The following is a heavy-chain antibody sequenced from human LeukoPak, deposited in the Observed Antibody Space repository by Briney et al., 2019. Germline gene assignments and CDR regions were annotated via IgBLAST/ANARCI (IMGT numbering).Heavy chain of an antibody. V-gene: IGHV1-18*01. Sequence: ASVKVSCKASGYNFAGSGISWVRQAPGQGLEWMGWISAYNSDTNYAQEFHGRVTLTTDTPTSTAYMELRSLRSDDTAVYYCAREHSSSWDQFDYWGQGTLVTVSS. J-gene: IGHJ4*02. CDR3: AREHSSSWDQFDY. CDR1: GYNFAGSG. CDR2: ISAYNSDT. D-gene: IGHD6-13*01.